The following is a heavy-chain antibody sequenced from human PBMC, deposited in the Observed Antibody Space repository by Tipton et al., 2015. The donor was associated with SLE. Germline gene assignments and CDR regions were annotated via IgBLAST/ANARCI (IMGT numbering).Heavy chain of an antibody. CDR1: GFTFDDYA. CDR2: ISWNSGSI. V-gene: IGHV3-9*01. J-gene: IGHJ6*02. CDR3: ASLKGMDV. Sequence: SLRLSCAASGFTFDDYAMHWVRQAPGKGLEWVSGISWNSGSIGYADSVKGRFTISRDNAKKSLYLQMNSLRAEDTAVYYCASLKGMDVWGQGTTVTVSS.